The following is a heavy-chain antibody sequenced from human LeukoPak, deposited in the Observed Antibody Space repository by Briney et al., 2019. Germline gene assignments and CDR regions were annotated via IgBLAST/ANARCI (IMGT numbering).Heavy chain of an antibody. CDR3: ATDQYCSGGSCYRRYNWFDP. CDR2: FDPEDGET. D-gene: IGHD2-15*01. Sequence: ASVKVSCKVSGYTLTELSMHWVRQAPGKGLEGMGGFDPEDGETIYAQKFQGRVTMTEDTSTDTAYMELSSLRSEDTAVYYCATDQYCSGGSCYRRYNWFDPWGQGTLVTVSS. V-gene: IGHV1-24*01. J-gene: IGHJ5*02. CDR1: GYTLTELS.